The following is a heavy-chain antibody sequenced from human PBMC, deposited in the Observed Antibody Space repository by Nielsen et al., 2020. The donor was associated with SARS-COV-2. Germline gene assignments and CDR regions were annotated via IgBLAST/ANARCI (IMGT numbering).Heavy chain of an antibody. CDR2: MNPNSGNT. CDR3: ARAIREQQLVRGYYYYYMDV. J-gene: IGHJ6*03. CDR1: GYTFTSYD. V-gene: IGHV1-8*01. D-gene: IGHD6-13*01. Sequence: APVKVSCKASGYTFTSYDINWVRQATGQGLEWMGWMNPNSGNTGYAQKFQGRVTMTRNTSISTAYMELSSLRSEDTAVYYCARAIREQQLVRGYYYYYMDVWGKGTTVTVSS.